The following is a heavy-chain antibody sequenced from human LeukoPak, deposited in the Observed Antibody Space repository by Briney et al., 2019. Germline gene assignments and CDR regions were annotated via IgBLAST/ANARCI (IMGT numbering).Heavy chain of an antibody. D-gene: IGHD3-22*01. Sequence: SQTLSLTCAISGDSFSSNTASWSWLRQSPSRGLEWLGRTYFRSKWYNYYAVSVKSRIAINGDTSKNQFSLLLYSVTPEDTAVYYCAREGSSGSLGYWGQGTLVTVSS. CDR2: TYFRSKWYN. V-gene: IGHV6-1*01. J-gene: IGHJ4*02. CDR3: AREGSSGSLGY. CDR1: GDSFSSNTAS.